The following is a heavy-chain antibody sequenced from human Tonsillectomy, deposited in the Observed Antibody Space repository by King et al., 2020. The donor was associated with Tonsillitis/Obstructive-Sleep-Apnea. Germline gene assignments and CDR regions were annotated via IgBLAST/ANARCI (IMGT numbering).Heavy chain of an antibody. CDR3: ARTYYDFWSGYLGNYFDY. CDR2: ISYEGSNK. CDR1: GFTFSSYA. J-gene: IGHJ4*02. D-gene: IGHD3-3*01. Sequence: VQLVESGGGVVQPGRSLRLSCAASGFTFSSYAMHWVRQAPGKGLDWVAVISYEGSNKYYADSVKCRFTIARDNSKNPLYLQMNSLRAEDTAVYYCARTYYDFWSGYLGNYFDYWGQGTLVTVSS. V-gene: IGHV3-30*01.